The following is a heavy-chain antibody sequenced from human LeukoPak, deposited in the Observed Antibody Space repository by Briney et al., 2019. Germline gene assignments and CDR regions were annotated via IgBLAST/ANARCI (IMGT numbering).Heavy chain of an antibody. J-gene: IGHJ4*02. D-gene: IGHD2-15*01. CDR3: ARSRGSAGRFDY. Sequence: SVKVSCKASGGTFSSYAISWVRQAPGQGLEWMGRIIPILGIANYAQKFQGGVTITADKSTSTAYMELSSLRSEDTAVYYCARSRGSAGRFDYWGQGTLVTVSS. V-gene: IGHV1-69*04. CDR1: GGTFSSYA. CDR2: IIPILGIA.